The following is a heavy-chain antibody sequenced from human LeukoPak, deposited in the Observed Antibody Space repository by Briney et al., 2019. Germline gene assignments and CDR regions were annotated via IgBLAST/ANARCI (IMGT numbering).Heavy chain of an antibody. Sequence: PGGSLRLSCAASGFTFSSYWMSWVRQAPGKGLEWVANIKQDGSEKYYVDSVKGRFTISRDNAKNSLYLQMSSLRAEDTAVYYCARGGCSSTSCPNYYYYYGMDVWGQGTTVTVSS. V-gene: IGHV3-7*01. CDR1: GFTFSSYW. CDR3: ARGGCSSTSCPNYYYYYGMDV. D-gene: IGHD2-2*01. J-gene: IGHJ6*02. CDR2: IKQDGSEK.